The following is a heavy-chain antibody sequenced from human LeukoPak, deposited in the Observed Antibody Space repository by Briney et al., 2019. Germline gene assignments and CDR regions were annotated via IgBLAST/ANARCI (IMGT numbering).Heavy chain of an antibody. D-gene: IGHD5-18*01. CDR1: GFTFSSYG. CDR2: IWYDGSNK. CDR3: ASFKKRYSYGPMDV. Sequence: PGGSLRLSCAASGFTFSSYGMHWVRQAPGKGLEWVAVIWYDGSNKYYADSVKGRFTISRDNSKNTLYLQMNSLRAEDTAVYYCASFKKRYSYGPMDVWGQGTTVTVSS. J-gene: IGHJ6*02. V-gene: IGHV3-33*01.